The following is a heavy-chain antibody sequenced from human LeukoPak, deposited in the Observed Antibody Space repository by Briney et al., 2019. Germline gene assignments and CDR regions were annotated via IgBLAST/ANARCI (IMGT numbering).Heavy chain of an antibody. V-gene: IGHV2-5*02. D-gene: IGHD1-26*01. CDR1: GFSLSTSGVG. Sequence: SGATLVKPTQTLTLTCTFSGFSLSTSGVGVGWMRQPPGKALEWPALIYWDDGKRYSPSLKSRITITKDTSKNPVALTMTNMDPVDTATYYCAHSREGPDGSSFDYWGQGTLVTVSS. CDR3: AHSREGPDGSSFDY. J-gene: IGHJ4*02. CDR2: IYWDDGK.